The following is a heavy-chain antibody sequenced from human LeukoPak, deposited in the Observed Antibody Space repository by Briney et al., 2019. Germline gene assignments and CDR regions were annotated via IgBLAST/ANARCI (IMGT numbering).Heavy chain of an antibody. CDR1: GGSFSGYY. V-gene: IGHV4-34*01. Sequence: PSETLSLTCAVYGGSFSGYYWSWIRQPPGKGLEWIGEINHSGSTNYNPSLKSRVTISVDTSKNQFSLKLSSVTAADTAVYYCARGVNDFWSGYLGLWYYYYMDVWGKGTTVTVSS. CDR3: ARGVNDFWSGYLGLWYYYYMDV. D-gene: IGHD3-3*01. CDR2: INHSGST. J-gene: IGHJ6*03.